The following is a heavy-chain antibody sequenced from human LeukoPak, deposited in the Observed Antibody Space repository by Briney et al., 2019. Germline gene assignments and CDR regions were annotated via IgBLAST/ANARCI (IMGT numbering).Heavy chain of an antibody. D-gene: IGHD2-2*01. J-gene: IGHJ4*02. CDR3: AGYCSSTSCYGFDY. V-gene: IGHV4-59*01. Sequence: PSETLSLTCTVSGGSISSYYWSWIRQPPGKGLEWIGYIYYSGSTNYNPSLKSRVTISVDTSKNQFSLKLSSVTAADTAVYYCAGYCSSTSCYGFDYWGQGTLVTVSS. CDR2: IYYSGST. CDR1: GGSISSYY.